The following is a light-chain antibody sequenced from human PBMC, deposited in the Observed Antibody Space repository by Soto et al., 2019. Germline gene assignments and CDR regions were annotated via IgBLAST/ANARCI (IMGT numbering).Light chain of an antibody. Sequence: EIVMTQSPATLSVSPGESATLSCRASQSISSELAWYQQKPGQPPRLLIYGASTRATGVPVRFTGSGSGSDFTLTISGLQSEDFAVYCCQQGHNWPLTFGQGTRLEI. CDR2: GAS. J-gene: IGKJ2*01. CDR1: QSISSE. V-gene: IGKV3-15*01. CDR3: QQGHNWPLT.